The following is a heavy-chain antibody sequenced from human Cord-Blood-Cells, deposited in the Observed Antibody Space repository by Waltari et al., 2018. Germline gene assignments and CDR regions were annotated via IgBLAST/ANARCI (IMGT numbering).Heavy chain of an antibody. Sequence: QVQLVQSGAEVKKPGASVKFSCKASGYTFTSYDINWVRHATGQGLEWMGWMNPNSGNTGYAQKFQGRVTITRNTSISTAYMELSSLRSEDTAVYYCARSPNRYSGYDYYFDYWGQGTLVTVSS. V-gene: IGHV1-8*03. J-gene: IGHJ4*02. CDR1: GYTFTSYD. CDR2: MNPNSGNT. CDR3: ARSPNRYSGYDYYFDY. D-gene: IGHD5-12*01.